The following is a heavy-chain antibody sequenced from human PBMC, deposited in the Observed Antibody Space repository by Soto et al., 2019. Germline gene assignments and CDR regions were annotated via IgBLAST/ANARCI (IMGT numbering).Heavy chain of an antibody. CDR2: IAVGSGYT. CDR1: GFTFTSSA. J-gene: IGHJ4*02. D-gene: IGHD2-8*01. V-gene: IGHV1-58*01. Sequence: SVKVSCKASGFTFTSSAFQWVRQARGQRLEWIGWIAVGSGYTNYAQRFQDRVTLTRDMSTATTYMELSRLTSEDTAIYYCAADATAWQQMVPSDYWGQGTLVPSPQ. CDR3: AADATAWQQMVPSDY.